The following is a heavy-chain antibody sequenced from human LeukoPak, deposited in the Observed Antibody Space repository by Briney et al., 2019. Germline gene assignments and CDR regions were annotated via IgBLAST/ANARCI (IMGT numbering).Heavy chain of an antibody. D-gene: IGHD4-11*01. Sequence: GGSLRLSCAAPGFTFDDYGMSWVRQAPGKGLEWVSGINWNGGSTGYADSVKGRFTISRDNAKNSLYLQMNSLRAEDTALYYCARAPRDDYSNYFDYWGQGTLVTVSS. J-gene: IGHJ4*02. CDR3: ARAPRDDYSNYFDY. V-gene: IGHV3-20*04. CDR2: INWNGGST. CDR1: GFTFDDYG.